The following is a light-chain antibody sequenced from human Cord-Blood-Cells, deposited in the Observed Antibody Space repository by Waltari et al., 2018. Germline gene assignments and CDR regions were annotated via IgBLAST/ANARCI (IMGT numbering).Light chain of an antibody. V-gene: IGKV3-11*01. J-gene: IGKJ3*01. CDR1: QSVSSY. CDR2: DAS. CDR3: QQRSNWPRLFT. Sequence: ELVLTQSPATLSLSPGERATLSCRASQSVSSYLAWYQQKPGQAPRLLIYDASNRATGIPARFSGSGSGTDFTLTISSLEPEDFAVYYCQQRSNWPRLFTFGPGTKVDIK.